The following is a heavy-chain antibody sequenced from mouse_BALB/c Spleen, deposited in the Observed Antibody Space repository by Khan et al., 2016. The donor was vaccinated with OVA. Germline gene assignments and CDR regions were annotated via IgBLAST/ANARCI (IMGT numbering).Heavy chain of an antibody. CDR2: IYPGSGST. J-gene: IGHJ2*01. CDR3: ARRGDWRLGYFDY. CDR1: GYNFTSYW. Sequence: QVQLQQPGAELVKPGTSVKLSCKASGYNFTSYWINWVKLRPGQGLEWIGNIYPGSGSTNYNEKFKSKATLTVDTSSSTADLQLSSLASEDSALYYLARRGDWRLGYFDYWGQGTTLTVSS. V-gene: IGHV1-55*01.